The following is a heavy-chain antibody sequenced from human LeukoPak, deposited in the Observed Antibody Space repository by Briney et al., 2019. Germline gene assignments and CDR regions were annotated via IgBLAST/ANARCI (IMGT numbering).Heavy chain of an antibody. CDR1: GYTYTNYG. D-gene: IGHD6-13*01. J-gene: IGHJ6*03. CDR2: ISAHNENT. CDR3: ARVQGLAASGAPNYYYYYYMDV. Sequence: ASVTVSCKASGYTYTNYGISRVRQAPGHGLEWMGWISAHNENTNYAQTLPGRVTMTTDTSTSTAYMELRSLRSDDTAVYYCARVQGLAASGAPNYYYYYYMDVWGKGTTVTVSS. V-gene: IGHV1-18*01.